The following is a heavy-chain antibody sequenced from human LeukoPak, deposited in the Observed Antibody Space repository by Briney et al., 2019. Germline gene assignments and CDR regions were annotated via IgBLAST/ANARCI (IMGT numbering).Heavy chain of an antibody. CDR2: IYYGGST. D-gene: IGHD2-21*01. V-gene: IGHV4-59*01. J-gene: IGHJ4*02. Sequence: SKTLSLTCTVSGESISGFYWTWIRQPPGKGLEWIGYIYYGGSTNYNPSLKSRVTISVDTSKNQFSLKLSSVTAADTAVYYCARGVVIAPQTFDYWGQGTLVTVSS. CDR1: GESISGFY. CDR3: ARGVVIAPQTFDY.